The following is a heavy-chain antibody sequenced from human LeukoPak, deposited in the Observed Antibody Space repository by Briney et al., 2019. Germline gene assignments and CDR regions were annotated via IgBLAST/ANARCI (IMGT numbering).Heavy chain of an antibody. Sequence: PGGSLRLSCAASGFTVSSSYMSWVRQAPGKGLEWVSLISGGGGSASYADSVKGRFTISRDNSKGSLYLQMNSLRTEDTALYYCAKVLGSSSWYSLGYWGQGTLVTVSS. CDR2: ISGGGGSA. J-gene: IGHJ4*02. CDR3: AKVLGSSSWYSLGY. D-gene: IGHD6-13*01. CDR1: GFTVSSSY. V-gene: IGHV3-43*02.